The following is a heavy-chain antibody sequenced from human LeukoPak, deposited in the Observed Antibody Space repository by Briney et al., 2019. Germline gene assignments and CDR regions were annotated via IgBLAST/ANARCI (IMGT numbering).Heavy chain of an antibody. D-gene: IGHD3-22*01. CDR2: IYYTGST. V-gene: IGHV4-59*12. J-gene: IGHJ4*02. CDR1: AGSINNYY. Sequence: SETLSLTCTVSAGSINNYYWTWIRQPPGKGLEWIGFIYYTGSTNYNPSLKSRVTISLDTSKNQFSLKLSSVTAADTAVYYCAREILYYDSSGPKGGFDYWGQGTRVTVSS. CDR3: AREILYYDSSGPKGGFDY.